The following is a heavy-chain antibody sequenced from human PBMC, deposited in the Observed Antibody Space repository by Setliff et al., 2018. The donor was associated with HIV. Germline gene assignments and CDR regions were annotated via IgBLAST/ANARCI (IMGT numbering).Heavy chain of an antibody. CDR1: GGSFSGYY. Sequence: PSETLSLTCAVYGGSFSGYYWNWIRQTPGKGLEWIGEINHSGSTNYNPSLKSRVSISVDTSKKQFSVKLSSVTAADTAVYYCARAYEGSSPGGAFDIWGQGTMVTVSS. D-gene: IGHD6-6*01. CDR2: INHSGST. V-gene: IGHV4-34*01. CDR3: ARAYEGSSPGGAFDI. J-gene: IGHJ3*02.